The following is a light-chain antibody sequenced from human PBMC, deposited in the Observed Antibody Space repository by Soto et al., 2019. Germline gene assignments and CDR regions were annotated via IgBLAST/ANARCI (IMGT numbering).Light chain of an antibody. J-gene: IGLJ1*01. V-gene: IGLV1-40*01. CDR3: QSYDSTLSARYV. Sequence: QAVLTQPPSVSGAPGQRVTISCTGSSFNIGAGYDVHWYQQRPGTAPKLLISGNGNRPSGVPDRFSGSTSGTSASLAITGLQAEDEGDYYCQSYDSTLSARYVFGTGTKLTVL. CDR1: SFNIGAGYD. CDR2: GNG.